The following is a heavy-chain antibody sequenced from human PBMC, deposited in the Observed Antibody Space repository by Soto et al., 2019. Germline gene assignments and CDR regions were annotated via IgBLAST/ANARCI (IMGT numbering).Heavy chain of an antibody. J-gene: IGHJ4*02. D-gene: IGHD2-8*02. V-gene: IGHV4-4*07. CDR3: ARGMTPPGAPAWYYFDS. CDR1: GASITGTSY. Sequence: SETLSLTCTVSGASITGTSYCSFIRQPAWKGLEWIGRFSLSGTTNYNPSLRSRVTMSADVSKNQFSLRLTSVTAADTALYYCARGMTPPGAPAWYYFDSWGQGTLVTVSS. CDR2: FSLSGTT.